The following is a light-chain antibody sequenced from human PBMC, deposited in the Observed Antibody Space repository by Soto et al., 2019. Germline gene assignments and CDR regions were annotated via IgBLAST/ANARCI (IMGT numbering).Light chain of an antibody. J-gene: IGKJ5*01. V-gene: IGKV3-15*01. CDR2: GAS. CDR1: QSVSSN. CDR3: QQYNNWPPIT. Sequence: EIVMTQSPATLSVSPGERATLXXRARQSVSSNLAWYQQKPGQAPRLXXYGASTRATGIPARFSGSGSGTEFTLTISSLQSEDFAVYYCQQYNNWPPITFGQGTRLEIK.